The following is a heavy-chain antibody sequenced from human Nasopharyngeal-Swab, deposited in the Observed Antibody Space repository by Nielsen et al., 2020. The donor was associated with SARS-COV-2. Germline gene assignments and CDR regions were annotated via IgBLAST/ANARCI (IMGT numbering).Heavy chain of an antibody. J-gene: IGHJ6*03. CDR3: ARVMEMATILVGYYYHMDV. D-gene: IGHD5-24*01. Sequence: ASVKVSCKASGYTFTSYGISWVRQAPGQGLEWMGWISAYNGNTNYAQKLQGRVTMTTDTSTSTAYMELRSLRSDDTAVYYCARVMEMATILVGYYYHMDVWGKGTTVTVSS. CDR1: GYTFTSYG. CDR2: ISAYNGNT. V-gene: IGHV1-18*01.